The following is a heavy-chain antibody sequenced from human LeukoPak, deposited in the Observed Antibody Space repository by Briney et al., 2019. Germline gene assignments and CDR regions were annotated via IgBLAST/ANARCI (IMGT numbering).Heavy chain of an antibody. Sequence: PGGSLRLSCAASGFTFSSYGMHWVRQAPGKGLEWVAVIWYDGSNKYYADSVKGRFTISRDNSKNTLYLQMNSLRAEDTAVYYCARDPGEVTAIHGAFDIWGQGTMVTVSS. CDR1: GFTFSSYG. CDR3: ARDPGEVTAIHGAFDI. CDR2: IWYDGSNK. D-gene: IGHD2-21*02. V-gene: IGHV3-33*01. J-gene: IGHJ3*02.